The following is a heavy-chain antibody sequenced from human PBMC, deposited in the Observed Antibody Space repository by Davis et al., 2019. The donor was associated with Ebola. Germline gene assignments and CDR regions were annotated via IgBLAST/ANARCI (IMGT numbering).Heavy chain of an antibody. J-gene: IGHJ4*02. CDR1: GFTFSDYY. CDR3: ANLDYGDNSGFDY. CDR2: ISGRGGNT. Sequence: GGSLRLSCAASGFTFSDYYMSWVRQAPGKGLEWVSAISGRGGNTYYADSVKGRFTISRDNSKNTLYLQMNSLRAEDTAVYYCANLDYGDNSGFDYWGQGTLVTVSS. D-gene: IGHD4-23*01. V-gene: IGHV3-23*01.